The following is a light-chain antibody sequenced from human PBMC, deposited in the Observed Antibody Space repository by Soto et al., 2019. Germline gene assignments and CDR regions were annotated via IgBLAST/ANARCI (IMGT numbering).Light chain of an antibody. V-gene: IGKV3-20*01. CDR2: GSS. CDR1: QSVSGTY. Sequence: EIVLTQYPGTLSLSPGERATLSCRASQSVSGTYLAWYQHKPGQSPRLLIFGSSIRAAGIPDRFSGSGSGADFTLTISRLEAEDFVVYYCQQYGTSPWTFGQGTKVEMK. CDR3: QQYGTSPWT. J-gene: IGKJ1*01.